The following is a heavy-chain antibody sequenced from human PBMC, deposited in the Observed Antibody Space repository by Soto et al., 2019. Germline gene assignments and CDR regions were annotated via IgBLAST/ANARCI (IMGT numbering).Heavy chain of an antibody. J-gene: IGHJ4*02. CDR2: IYSGGTP. CDR1: GFTVSSNY. V-gene: IGHV3-53*01. D-gene: IGHD5-18*01. CDR3: ARLKEDGYSLYFDY. Sequence: GGSLRLSCAASGFTVSSNYMGWARQAPGKGLEGVSVIYSGGTPNYADSVKGRFTISRDNSRNTLYLQMYNLRAEDTAVYYCARLKEDGYSLYFDYWGQGTLVTVSS.